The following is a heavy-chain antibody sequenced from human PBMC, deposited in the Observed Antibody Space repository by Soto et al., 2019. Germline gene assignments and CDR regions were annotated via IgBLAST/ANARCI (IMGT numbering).Heavy chain of an antibody. D-gene: IGHD6-13*01. CDR1: GGSISSNY. V-gene: IGHV4-59*01. CDR3: ARYRREAVAGYTLDN. Sequence: SETLSLTCTVSGGSISSNYWTWIRQPPGKGLEWIGYVYNSGSTNYNPSLKSRVTISEDTSKSQFSLKVNSMTAADTAVYYCARYRREAVAGYTLDNWDQGILVTVSS. J-gene: IGHJ4*02. CDR2: VYNSGST.